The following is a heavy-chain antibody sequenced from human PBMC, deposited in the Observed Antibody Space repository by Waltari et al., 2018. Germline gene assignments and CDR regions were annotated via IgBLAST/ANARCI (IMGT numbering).Heavy chain of an antibody. CDR3: TRGGNYDFWSHSLFVDP. D-gene: IGHD3-3*01. CDR2: IRHPGNT. Sequence: QVQLQQWGAGLLKPSETLSLTCSVSGASFSSYYWGWVRHVPGKGLEWIGQIRHPGNTNYNPSLQSRVAISIDTSRNQFSLRVFSVTAADTGLYFCTRGGNYDFWSHSLFVDPWGQGTQVSVSS. J-gene: IGHJ5*02. V-gene: IGHV4-34*01. CDR1: GASFSSYY.